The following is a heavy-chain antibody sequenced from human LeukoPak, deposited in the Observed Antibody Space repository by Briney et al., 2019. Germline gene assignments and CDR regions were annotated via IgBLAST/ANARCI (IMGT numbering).Heavy chain of an antibody. D-gene: IGHD3-10*01. CDR2: ISWNSGSI. CDR3: AKDSGVGFGELFPSYFDY. V-gene: IGHV3-9*01. Sequence: PGRSLRLSCAASGFTFDDYAMHWVRQAPGKGLEWVSGISWNSGSIGYADSVKGRFTISRDNAKNSLYLQMNSLRAEDTALYYCAKDSGVGFGELFPSYFDYWGQGTLVTVSS. CDR1: GFTFDDYA. J-gene: IGHJ4*02.